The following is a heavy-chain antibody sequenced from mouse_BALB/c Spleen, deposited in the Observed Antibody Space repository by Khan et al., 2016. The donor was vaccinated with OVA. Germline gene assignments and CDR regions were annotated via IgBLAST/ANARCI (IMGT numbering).Heavy chain of an antibody. CDR1: GFTFSSYG. D-gene: IGHD1-1*01. V-gene: IGHV5-17*02. J-gene: IGHJ2*01. Sequence: EVMLVESGGGLVQPGGSRKLSCAASGFTFSSYGMHWVRQAPEKGLEWVAYISGDSNTIYYADTVKGRFTISRDNPKNTLFLQMTSLMSEDTARDYCATSYFYGDYFDYWGPGTTLTVSS. CDR3: ATSYFYGDYFDY. CDR2: ISGDSNTI.